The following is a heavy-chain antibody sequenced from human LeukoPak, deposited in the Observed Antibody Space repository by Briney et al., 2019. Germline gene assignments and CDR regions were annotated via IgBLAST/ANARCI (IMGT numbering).Heavy chain of an antibody. CDR3: ARERTTEYCNSTSCYTSWFDP. V-gene: IGHV1-2*02. CDR1: GYTFTGYY. J-gene: IGHJ5*02. D-gene: IGHD2-2*02. CDR2: INPNSGGT. Sequence: ASVKVSCKASGYTFTGYYMHWVRQAPGQGLEWMGWINPNSGGTNYAQKFQGRVTMTRDTSISTAYMELSRLRSDDTAVYYCARERTTEYCNSTSCYTSWFDPWGQGTLVTVSS.